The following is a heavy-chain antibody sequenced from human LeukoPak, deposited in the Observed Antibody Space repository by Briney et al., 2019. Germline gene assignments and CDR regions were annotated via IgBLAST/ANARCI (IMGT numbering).Heavy chain of an antibody. J-gene: IGHJ5*02. CDR3: AGGSFGYCSSTSCYGGIRWFDP. CDR1: GGSFSGYY. D-gene: IGHD2-2*03. V-gene: IGHV4-34*01. Sequence: SETLSLTCAVYGGSFSGYYWSWIRQPPGKGLEWIGEINHSGSTNYNPSLKSRVTISVDTSKNQFSLKLSSVTAADTAVYYCAGGSFGYCSSTSCYGGIRWFDPWGQGTLATVSS. CDR2: INHSGST.